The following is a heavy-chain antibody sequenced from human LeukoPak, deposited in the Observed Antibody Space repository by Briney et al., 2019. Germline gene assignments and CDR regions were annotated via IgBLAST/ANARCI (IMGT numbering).Heavy chain of an antibody. CDR1: GYTSTSYY. V-gene: IGHV1-46*01. D-gene: IGHD2-2*01. CDR3: ARDAAQGCSSTSCDTHYYYYMDV. CDR2: INPSGGST. Sequence: ASVKVSCKASGYTSTSYYMHWVRQAPGQGLEWMGIINPSGGSTSYAQKFQGRVTMTRGMSTSTVYMELSSLRSEDTAVYYCARDAAQGCSSTSCDTHYYYYMDVWGKGTTVTVSS. J-gene: IGHJ6*03.